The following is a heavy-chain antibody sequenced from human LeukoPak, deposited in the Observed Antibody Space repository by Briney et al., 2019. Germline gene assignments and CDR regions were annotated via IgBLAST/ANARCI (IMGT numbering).Heavy chain of an antibody. CDR1: GGTFSSYA. J-gene: IGHJ4*02. V-gene: IGHV1-69*13. CDR3: ARGVCSGGSCYFDY. Sequence: GASVKVSCKPSGGTFSSYAVSWVRQAPGQGREGMGGIIRIFGTANYAQKIQVRVTITADETTSTAYMELSSLRSEDTAVYYCARGVCSGGSCYFDYWGQGTLVTVSS. D-gene: IGHD2-15*01. CDR2: IIRIFGTA.